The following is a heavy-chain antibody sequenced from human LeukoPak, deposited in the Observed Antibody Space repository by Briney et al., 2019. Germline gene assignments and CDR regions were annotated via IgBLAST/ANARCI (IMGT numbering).Heavy chain of an antibody. J-gene: IGHJ5*02. CDR1: GSTFSSYG. CDR3: AKGSGWDQGNWFDP. D-gene: IGHD6-19*01. V-gene: IGHV3-30*18. CDR2: ISYDGSNK. Sequence: PGGSLRLSCAASGSTFSSYGMHWVRQAPGKGLEWVAVISYDGSNKYYADSVKGRFSISRDNSKNTLYLQMNSLRAEDTAVYYCAKGSGWDQGNWFDPWGQGTLVTVSS.